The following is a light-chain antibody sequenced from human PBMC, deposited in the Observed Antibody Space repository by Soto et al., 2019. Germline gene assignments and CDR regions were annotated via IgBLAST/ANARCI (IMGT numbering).Light chain of an antibody. CDR3: SPHTSRPSLV. Sequence: QSVLTQPASVSGSPGQSITISCTGTSSVIGAYNFVSWYQHHPGNPPKLLIYDVTNRPSGVSNRFSASKSGNTASLTISGLQTEDEAEYYCSPHTSRPSLVFGTGTKVTVL. J-gene: IGLJ1*01. CDR1: SSVIGAYNF. CDR2: DVT. V-gene: IGLV2-14*03.